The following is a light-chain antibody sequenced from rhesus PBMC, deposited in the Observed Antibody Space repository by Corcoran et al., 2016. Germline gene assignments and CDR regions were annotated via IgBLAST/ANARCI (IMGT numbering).Light chain of an antibody. V-gene: IGKV1-74*01. J-gene: IGKJ3*01. Sequence: DIQMTQSPSSLSASVGDRVTITCRASENVNNYLNWYQQKPGKAPKLLIYKASTLQSGVPSRVSGRGSGTDYTFTISSLQPEDVATYYCQHGYGTPFTFGPGTKLDIK. CDR1: ENVNNY. CDR3: QHGYGTPFT. CDR2: KAS.